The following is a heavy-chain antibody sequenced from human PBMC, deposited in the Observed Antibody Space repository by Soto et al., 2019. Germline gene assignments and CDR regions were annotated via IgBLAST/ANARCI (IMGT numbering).Heavy chain of an antibody. J-gene: IGHJ6*03. CDR2: IYPGDSDT. V-gene: IGHV5-51*01. D-gene: IGHD6-19*01. CDR3: ARVGQLSGWDYYYYYMDV. Sequence: GESLKISCKGSGYSFTSYWIGWVRQMPGKGLEWMGIIYPGDSDTRYSPSFQGQVTISADKSISTAYLQWSSLKASDTAMYYCARVGQLSGWDYYYYYMDVWGKGTTVTVSS. CDR1: GYSFTSYW.